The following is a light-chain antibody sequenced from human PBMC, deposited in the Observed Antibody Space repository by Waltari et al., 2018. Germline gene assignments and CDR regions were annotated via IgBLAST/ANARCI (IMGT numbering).Light chain of an antibody. Sequence: SYELTQPPSVSVSPGQTASITCSGAKLGDKYACWYQQKPGQSPVLVIYQDNKRPSGIPERFSGSNSGNTATLTISGTQAMDEADYYCQAWDSRTEVLGGGTKLTVL. CDR1: KLGDKY. CDR3: QAWDSRTEV. J-gene: IGLJ2*01. CDR2: QDN. V-gene: IGLV3-1*01.